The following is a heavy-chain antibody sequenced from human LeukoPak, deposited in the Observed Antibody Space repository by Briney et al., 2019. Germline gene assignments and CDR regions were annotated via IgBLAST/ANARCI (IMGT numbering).Heavy chain of an antibody. Sequence: SGTLSLICAVSGGSISSSNWWSWVRQPPGKGLEWIGEIYHSGSTNYNPSLKSRVTISVDKSKNQFSLKLSSVTAADTAVYYCARGRRMVTALAHAFDIWGQGTMVTVSS. D-gene: IGHD2-21*02. J-gene: IGHJ3*02. CDR2: IYHSGST. V-gene: IGHV4-4*02. CDR1: GGSISSSNW. CDR3: ARGRRMVTALAHAFDI.